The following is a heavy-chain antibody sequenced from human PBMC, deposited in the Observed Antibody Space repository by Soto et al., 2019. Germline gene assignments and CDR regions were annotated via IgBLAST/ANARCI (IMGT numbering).Heavy chain of an antibody. CDR2: ISSGSRDI. D-gene: IGHD3-10*01. CDR3: ATDRRFGDAPTDF. CDR1: GFSFGRYT. Sequence: EEQLVESGGGLVKPGGSLRLSCAASGFSFGRYTMNWFRQAPGKGLEWVSQISSGSRDIYYADSVKGRFTICRDNVKNSLYLQMHNLRVEDTAVYYCATDRRFGDAPTDFCGQGTVVTVSA. J-gene: IGHJ4*02. V-gene: IGHV3-21*01.